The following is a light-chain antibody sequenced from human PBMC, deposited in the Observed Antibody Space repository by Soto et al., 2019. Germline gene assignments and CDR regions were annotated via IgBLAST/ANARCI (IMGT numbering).Light chain of an antibody. CDR1: HSVTSTY. V-gene: IGKV3-20*01. Sequence: DIVLAQSPGTLSLSPGERATLSCRASHSVTSTYFSWYQQKPGHAPRLLFYAASTRAMGVPDRFTGSGSGTDFTLTINSLEPEDFAVYYCQHYGRSPTFGPGTKADI. J-gene: IGKJ1*01. CDR2: AAS. CDR3: QHYGRSPT.